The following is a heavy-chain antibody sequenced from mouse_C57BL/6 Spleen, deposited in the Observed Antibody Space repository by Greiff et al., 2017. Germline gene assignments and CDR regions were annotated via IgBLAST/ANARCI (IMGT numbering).Heavy chain of an antibody. CDR3: TRFYDYDAWFAY. Sequence: QVQLKESGAELVRPGASVTLSCKASGYTFTDYEMHWVKQTPVHGLEWIGAIDPETGGTAYNQKFKGKAILTADKSSSTAYMELRSLTSEDSAVYYCTRFYDYDAWFAYWGQGTLVTVSA. CDR1: GYTFTDYE. D-gene: IGHD2-4*01. J-gene: IGHJ3*01. CDR2: IDPETGGT. V-gene: IGHV1-15*01.